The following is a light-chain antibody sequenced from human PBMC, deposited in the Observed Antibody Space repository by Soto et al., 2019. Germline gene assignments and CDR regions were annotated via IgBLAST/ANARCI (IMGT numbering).Light chain of an antibody. Sequence: QSVLPQPPSVSGAPGQRVTISCTGSSSNVGAGYDVQWYQQLPGTAPKLLISGNSNRPSGVPDRFSGSKSGTSASLAITGLQAEDEADYYCQSYDSSLSAVVFGGGTQLTVL. V-gene: IGLV1-40*01. J-gene: IGLJ2*01. CDR1: SSNVGAGYD. CDR2: GNS. CDR3: QSYDSSLSAVV.